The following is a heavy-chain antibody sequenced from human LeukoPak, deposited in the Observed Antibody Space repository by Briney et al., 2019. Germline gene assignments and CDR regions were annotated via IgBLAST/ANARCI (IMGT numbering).Heavy chain of an antibody. D-gene: IGHD3-3*01. J-gene: IGHJ5*02. CDR1: GGSISSSSYY. CDR2: IYYSGST. Sequence: SETLSLTCTVPGGSISSSSYYWGWIRQPPGKGLEWIGSIYYSGSTYYNPSLKSRVTISVDTSKNQFSLKLSSVTAADTAVYYCASTPPWYYDFWSGYRPDWFDPWGQGTLVTVSS. CDR3: ASTPPWYYDFWSGYRPDWFDP. V-gene: IGHV4-39*01.